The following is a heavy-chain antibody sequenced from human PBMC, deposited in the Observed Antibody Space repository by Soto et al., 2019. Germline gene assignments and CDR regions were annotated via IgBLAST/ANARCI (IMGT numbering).Heavy chain of an antibody. J-gene: IGHJ4*02. V-gene: IGHV2-5*02. Sequence: QITLKESGPTLVKPTQTLTLTCTFSGFSRSTYKVGVGWIRQPPGKALEWLALIFWDDDKRYSPSLTSRLTITEDTSKHPGVLTMTNMDPVDTATYFCAHLTMVRGVTYQYYFDYWGQGTLVTVSS. CDR1: GFSRSTYKVG. CDR2: IFWDDDK. D-gene: IGHD3-10*01. CDR3: AHLTMVRGVTYQYYFDY.